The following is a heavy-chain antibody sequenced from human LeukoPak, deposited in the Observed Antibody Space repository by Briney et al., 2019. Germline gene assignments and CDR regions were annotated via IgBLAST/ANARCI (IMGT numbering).Heavy chain of an antibody. V-gene: IGHV4-39*01. CDR1: GGSIRSSSYY. Sequence: SETLSLTCTVSGGSIRSSSYYWGWIRQPPGKGLEWIGSIYYSGSTYYNPSLKSRVTISVDTSKNQFSLKLSSVTAADTAVYYCARVQCSGGYCYADYWGQGTLVTVSS. CDR2: IYYSGST. CDR3: ARVQCSGGYCYADY. D-gene: IGHD2-15*01. J-gene: IGHJ4*02.